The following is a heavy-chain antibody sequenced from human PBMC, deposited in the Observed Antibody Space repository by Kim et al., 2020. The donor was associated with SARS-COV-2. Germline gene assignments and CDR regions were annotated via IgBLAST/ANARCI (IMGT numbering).Heavy chain of an antibody. CDR1: GYTFTRYA. J-gene: IGHJ6*02. Sequence: ASVKVSCKASGYTFTRYAMHWVRQAPGQRLEWMGWINAGNGNTEYSQKFQDRVTITRDTSASTAYMEVSSLRSEDTAIYYCARDRTMYVRCGMDVWGQGT. CDR2: INAGNGNT. V-gene: IGHV1-3*01. CDR3: ARDRTMYVRCGMDV. D-gene: IGHD2-2*01.